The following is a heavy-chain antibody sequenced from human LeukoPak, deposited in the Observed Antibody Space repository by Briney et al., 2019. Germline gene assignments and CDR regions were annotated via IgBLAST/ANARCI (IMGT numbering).Heavy chain of an antibody. CDR3: ARVKGGIAAAGNYFDY. CDR1: GFAFSSYA. V-gene: IGHV3-30-3*01. J-gene: IGHJ4*02. CDR2: VSYGGGSK. Sequence: GGSLRLSCAASGFAFSSYAMHWVRQGPGKGLEWVALVSYGGGSKYYADSVKDRITISRDNSKNTLHLQMNSLRTEDTAVYYCARVKGGIAAAGNYFDYWGQGTLVTVSS. D-gene: IGHD6-13*01.